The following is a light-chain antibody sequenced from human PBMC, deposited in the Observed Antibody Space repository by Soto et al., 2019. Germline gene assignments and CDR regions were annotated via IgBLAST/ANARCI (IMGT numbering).Light chain of an antibody. V-gene: IGKV1-6*01. CDR2: GAS. J-gene: IGKJ1*01. CDR3: LQYYDYRT. Sequence: AIQMTQSPSSLSASVGDRVTITCRASQDIRKDLAWYQQKPGKAPQILIYGASTLQTGVASRFSGSGSGTEFTLTISSLQPEDFATYYCLQYYDYRTFGQGTKVDIK. CDR1: QDIRKD.